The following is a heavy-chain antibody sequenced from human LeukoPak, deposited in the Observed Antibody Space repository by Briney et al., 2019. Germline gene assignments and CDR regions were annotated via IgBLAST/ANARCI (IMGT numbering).Heavy chain of an antibody. CDR3: TRGTYYYESTGQNWFDP. V-gene: IGHV4-61*02. D-gene: IGHD3-22*01. J-gene: IGHJ5*02. Sequence: PSQTLSLTCTVSGASINSGGYDYWSWIRRTAGKGLEWIGRFYVSGTTNYNPNLKSRVTISVDTSKNQFSPQLSAVTAADTALYFCTRGTYYYESTGQNWFDPWGQGIMVTVSS. CDR1: GASINSGGYDY. CDR2: FYVSGTT.